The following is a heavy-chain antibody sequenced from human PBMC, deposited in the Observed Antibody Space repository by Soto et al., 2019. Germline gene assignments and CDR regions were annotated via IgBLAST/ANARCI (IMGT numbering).Heavy chain of an antibody. V-gene: IGHV3-15*01. CDR3: TTQYYYDSSGSLLN. Sequence: PGGSLRLSCAVSGFTFSNAWITWVRQAPGKGLEWVGRIKSKSDGGTTDYAAPVKGRFTISGGDSKNTLYLQMNSLTTEDTAVYYCTTQYYYDSSGSLLNWGQGTQVTVSS. CDR1: GFTFSNAW. CDR2: IKSKSDGGTT. D-gene: IGHD3-22*01. J-gene: IGHJ4*02.